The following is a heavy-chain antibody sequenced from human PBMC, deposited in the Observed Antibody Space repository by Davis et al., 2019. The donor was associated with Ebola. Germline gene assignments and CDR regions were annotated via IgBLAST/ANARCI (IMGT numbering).Heavy chain of an antibody. V-gene: IGHV4-31*03. J-gene: IGHJ3*01. D-gene: IGHD3-16*01. CDR1: GGSIRSGGYY. CDR3: ASYRALIRGGYDAFDV. Sequence: SETLSLTCTVSGGSIRSGGYYWTWIRQSTGKGLEWIGYIYNSGITSYNPSLNSRVTISADTSKNQFSLKLSSVTAADTAMYYCASYRALIRGGYDAFDVWGQGTVVTVSS. CDR2: IYNSGIT.